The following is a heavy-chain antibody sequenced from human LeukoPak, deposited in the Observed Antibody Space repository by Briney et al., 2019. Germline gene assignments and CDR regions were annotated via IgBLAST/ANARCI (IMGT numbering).Heavy chain of an antibody. V-gene: IGHV4-34*01. J-gene: IGHJ5*02. Sequence: SETLSLTCAVYGVSFSGYYWSWIRQPPGKGLEWIGEINHSGSTNYNPSLKSRVTISVDTSKNQFSLKLSSVTAADTAVYYCARHRVVVAANWFDPWGQGTLVTVSS. CDR2: INHSGST. CDR3: ARHRVVVAANWFDP. D-gene: IGHD2-15*01. CDR1: GVSFSGYY.